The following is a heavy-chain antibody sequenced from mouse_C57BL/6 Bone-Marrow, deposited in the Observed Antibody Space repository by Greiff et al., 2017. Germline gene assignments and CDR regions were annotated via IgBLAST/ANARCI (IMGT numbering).Heavy chain of an antibody. J-gene: IGHJ2*01. D-gene: IGHD2-2*01. CDR3: ARRGMVKGYFDY. V-gene: IGHV5-6*01. Sequence: EVQLVESGGDLVKPGGSLKLSCAASGFTFSSYGMYWVRQTPDKRLEWVATISSGGSYTYYPDSVKGRFTISRDNAKNTLYLQMSSLKSEETAMYYCARRGMVKGYFDYWGQGTTLTVSS. CDR1: GFTFSSYG. CDR2: ISSGGSYT.